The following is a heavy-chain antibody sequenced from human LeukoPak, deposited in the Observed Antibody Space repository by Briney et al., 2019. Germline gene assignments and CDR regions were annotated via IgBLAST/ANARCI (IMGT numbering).Heavy chain of an antibody. Sequence: GGSLRLSCAASEFSVGSNYMTWVRQAPGKGLEWVSLIYSGGSTYYADSVKGRFTISRDNSKNTLYLQMNSLRAEDTAVYYCARVRRSVVVVAATGYYYYYMDVWGKGTTVTISS. D-gene: IGHD2-15*01. J-gene: IGHJ6*03. V-gene: IGHV3-53*01. CDR2: IYSGGST. CDR1: EFSVGSNY. CDR3: ARVRRSVVVVAATGYYYYYMDV.